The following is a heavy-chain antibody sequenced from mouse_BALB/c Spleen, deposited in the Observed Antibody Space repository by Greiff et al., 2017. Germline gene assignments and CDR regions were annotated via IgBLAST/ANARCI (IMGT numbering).Heavy chain of an antibody. J-gene: IGHJ1*01. CDR1: GFNIKDYY. V-gene: IGHV14-1*02. Sequence: EVKLMESGAELVRPGALVKLSCKASGFNIKDYYMHWVKQRPEQGLEWIGWIDPENGNTIYDPKFQGKASITADTSSNTAYLQLSSLTSEDTAVYYCARFGHWYFDVWGAGTTVTVSS. CDR2: IDPENGNT. CDR3: ARFGHWYFDV.